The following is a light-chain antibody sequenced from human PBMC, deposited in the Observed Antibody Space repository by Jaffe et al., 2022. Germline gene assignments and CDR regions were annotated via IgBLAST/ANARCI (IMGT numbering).Light chain of an antibody. CDR3: QQYDTYVT. Sequence: DIQMTQSPSTLSASVGDRVTITCRASQSISNSLAWYQQKPGKAPNLLIYKASTLQSGVPSRFSGSGSGTEFTLTISSLQPDDFATYYCQQYDTYVTFGGGTKVEIK. CDR1: QSISNS. V-gene: IGKV1-5*03. CDR2: KAS. J-gene: IGKJ4*01.